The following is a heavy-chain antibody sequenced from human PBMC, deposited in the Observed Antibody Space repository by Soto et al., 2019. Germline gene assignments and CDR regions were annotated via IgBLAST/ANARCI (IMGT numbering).Heavy chain of an antibody. CDR2: ISSSGSTI. CDR1: GFTFSDYY. Sequence: GGSLRLSCAASGFTFSDYYMSWIRQAPGKGLEWVSYISSSGSTIYYADSVKGRFTISRDNAKNSLYLQMNSLRAEDTAVYYCARDRVSSGFPPPHNWFDPWGQGTLVTVSS. J-gene: IGHJ5*02. D-gene: IGHD6-19*01. CDR3: ARDRVSSGFPPPHNWFDP. V-gene: IGHV3-11*01.